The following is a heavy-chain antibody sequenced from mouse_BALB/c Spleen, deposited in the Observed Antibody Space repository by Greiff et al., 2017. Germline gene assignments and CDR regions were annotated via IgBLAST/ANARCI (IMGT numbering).Heavy chain of an antibody. Sequence: VQLQQSGPGLVQPSQSLSITCTVSGFSLTSYGVHWVRQSPGKGLEWLGVIWSGGSTDYNAAFISRLSISKDNSKSQVFFKMNSLQADDTAIYYCARNGDYGTGYFDYWGQGTTLTVSS. V-gene: IGHV2-4-1*01. CDR2: IWSGGST. D-gene: IGHD1-2*01. J-gene: IGHJ2*01. CDR1: GFSLTSYG. CDR3: ARNGDYGTGYFDY.